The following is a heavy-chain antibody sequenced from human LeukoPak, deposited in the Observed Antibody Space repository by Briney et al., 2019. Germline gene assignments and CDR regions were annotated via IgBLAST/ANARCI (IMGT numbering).Heavy chain of an antibody. Sequence: SQTLSLTCAVSGGSISSGGYSWSWIRQPPGKGLEWIGYIYHSGSTYYNPSLKSRVTISVDRSKNQFSLKLSSVTAADTAVYYCASFSGYDGPYGMDVWGQGTTVTVSS. CDR1: GGSISSGGYS. V-gene: IGHV4-30-2*01. CDR2: IYHSGST. D-gene: IGHD5-12*01. J-gene: IGHJ6*02. CDR3: ASFSGYDGPYGMDV.